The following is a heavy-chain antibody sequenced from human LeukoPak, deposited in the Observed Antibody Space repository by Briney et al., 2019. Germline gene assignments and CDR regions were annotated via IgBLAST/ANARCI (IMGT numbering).Heavy chain of an antibody. J-gene: IGHJ4*02. CDR2: ISSSGSTV. CDR1: GFTFSDYY. V-gene: IGHV3-11*04. Sequence: GGSLRLSCAASGFTFSDYYMSWIRQAPGKGLEWLSYISSSGSTVCYADSVKGRFTVSRDNAKNSLYLHMNSLRAEDTAVYYCAIQMTMIVVVPYFDYWGQGTLVTVSS. D-gene: IGHD3-22*01. CDR3: AIQMTMIVVVPYFDY.